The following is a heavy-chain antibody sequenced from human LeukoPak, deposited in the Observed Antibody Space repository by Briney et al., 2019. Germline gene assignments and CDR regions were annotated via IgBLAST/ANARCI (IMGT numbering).Heavy chain of an antibody. CDR1: GYTFTSYG. J-gene: IGHJ4*02. CDR3: ARDYYGSGSYYIPFDY. V-gene: IGHV1-18*01. Sequence: GASVKVSCKASGYTFTSYGISWVRQAPGQGLEWMGWISAYNGNTNYAQKLQGRVTMTTDTSTSTAYMELRSLRSDDTAVYYCARDYYGSGSYYIPFDYWGQGTLVTVSS. CDR2: ISAYNGNT. D-gene: IGHD3-10*01.